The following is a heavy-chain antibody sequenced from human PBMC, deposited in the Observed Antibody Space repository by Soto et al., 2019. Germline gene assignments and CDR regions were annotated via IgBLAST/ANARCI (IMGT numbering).Heavy chain of an antibody. CDR3: ARAPQISGYYPDYFQH. Sequence: QVQLQESGPGLVKPSDTLSLTCAVSGYSISSSNWWGWIRQPPGKGLEGIGYIYYSGSTYYSPSLKSRVPMSVDTSKNQFSLKLSSVTAVDTAVYYCARAPQISGYYPDYFQHWGQGTLVTVSS. J-gene: IGHJ1*01. CDR2: IYYSGST. V-gene: IGHV4-28*03. D-gene: IGHD3-22*01. CDR1: GYSISSSNW.